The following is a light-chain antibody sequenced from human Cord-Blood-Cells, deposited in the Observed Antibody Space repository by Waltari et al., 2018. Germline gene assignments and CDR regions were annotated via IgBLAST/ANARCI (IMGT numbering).Light chain of an antibody. CDR3: SSYTSSSTNWV. CDR2: DVS. V-gene: IGLV2-14*01. J-gene: IGLJ3*02. CDR1: SSDVGGYNY. Sequence: QSALTQPASVSGSPGQSITISCTGTSSDVGGYNYVSWYQQHPGKAPKLMIYDVSKRPSGVSNRFSGCKSGNTASLTISGLQAEDEADYYCSSYTSSSTNWVFGGGTKLTVL.